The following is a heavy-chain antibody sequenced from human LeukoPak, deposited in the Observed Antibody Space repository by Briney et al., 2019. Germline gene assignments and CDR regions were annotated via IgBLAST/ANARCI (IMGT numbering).Heavy chain of an antibody. CDR2: ILVGSGNT. D-gene: IGHD2-2*01. Sequence: SVKVSCKASGFTFTSTAVQWVRQARGQRLEWIGWILVGSGNTNYAQMFQERVTLTWDVSTSTAYMVLSSLRSEDTAIYYCASDPPYTSSSAWWGQGALVTVSS. J-gene: IGHJ4*02. CDR3: ASDPPYTSSSAW. V-gene: IGHV1-58*01. CDR1: GFTFTSTA.